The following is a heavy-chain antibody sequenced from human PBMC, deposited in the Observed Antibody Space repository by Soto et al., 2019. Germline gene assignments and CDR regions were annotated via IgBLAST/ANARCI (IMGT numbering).Heavy chain of an antibody. Sequence: GASVKVSCKASGSTFSSYAISWVRQAPGQGLEWMGGIIPIFGTANYAQKFQGRVTITADESTSTAYMELSSLRSEDTAVYYCARDLPHDYRTYYFDYWGQGTLVTVSS. D-gene: IGHD4-17*01. CDR3: ARDLPHDYRTYYFDY. CDR2: IIPIFGTA. V-gene: IGHV1-69*13. J-gene: IGHJ4*02. CDR1: GSTFSSYA.